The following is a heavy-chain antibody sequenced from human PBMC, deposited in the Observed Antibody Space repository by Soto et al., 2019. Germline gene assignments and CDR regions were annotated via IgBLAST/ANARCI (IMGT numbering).Heavy chain of an antibody. J-gene: IGHJ3*02. CDR1: GFTFSSYA. Sequence: GGSLRLSCAASGFTFSSYAMSWVRQAPGKGLEWVSAISGSGGSTYYADSVKGRFTISRDNSKNTLYLQMNSLRAEDTAVYYCAKEEGEYDILTGYSLSDHDAFDIWGQGTMVTVSS. V-gene: IGHV3-23*01. CDR3: AKEEGEYDILTGYSLSDHDAFDI. D-gene: IGHD3-9*01. CDR2: ISGSGGST.